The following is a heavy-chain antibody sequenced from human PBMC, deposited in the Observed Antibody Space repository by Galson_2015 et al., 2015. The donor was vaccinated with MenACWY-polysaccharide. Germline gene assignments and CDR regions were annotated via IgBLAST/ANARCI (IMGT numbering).Heavy chain of an antibody. CDR1: GFTFSSYS. CDR2: ISSSSSYI. D-gene: IGHD3-16*01. Sequence: SLRLSCAASGFTFSSYSMNWVRQAPGKGLEWVSSISSSSSYIYYADSVKGRFTISRDNAKNSLYLQMNSLRAEDTAVYYCARSRGEHHSWEDYSGQGTLVTVSS. CDR3: ARSRGEHHSWEDY. V-gene: IGHV3-21*01. J-gene: IGHJ4*02.